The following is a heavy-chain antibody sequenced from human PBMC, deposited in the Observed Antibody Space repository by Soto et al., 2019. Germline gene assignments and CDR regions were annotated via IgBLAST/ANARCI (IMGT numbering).Heavy chain of an antibody. V-gene: IGHV1-69*13. CDR1: GGTFSSYA. CDR3: ATGSNYACSGYYYYGMDV. D-gene: IGHD4-4*01. J-gene: IGHJ6*02. Sequence: SVKVSCKASGGTFSSYAISWVRQAPGQGLEWMGGIIPIFGTADYAQKFQGRVTITADESTSTAYMELSSLRSEDTAVYYCATGSNYACSGYYYYGMDVWGQGTTVTVSS. CDR2: IIPIFGTA.